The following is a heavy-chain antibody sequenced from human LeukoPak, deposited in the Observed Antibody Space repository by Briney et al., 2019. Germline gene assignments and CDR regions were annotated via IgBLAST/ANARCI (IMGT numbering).Heavy chain of an antibody. CDR3: ATGPAVAGYFDY. V-gene: IGHV1-24*01. D-gene: IGHD6-19*01. Sequence: ASVKVSCKVSGYTLTELSMHWVRQAPGKGHEWMGGFDPEDGETIYAQKFQGRVTMTEDTSTDTAYMELSSLRSEDTAVYYCATGPAVAGYFDYWGQGTLVTVSS. CDR2: FDPEDGET. J-gene: IGHJ4*02. CDR1: GYTLTELS.